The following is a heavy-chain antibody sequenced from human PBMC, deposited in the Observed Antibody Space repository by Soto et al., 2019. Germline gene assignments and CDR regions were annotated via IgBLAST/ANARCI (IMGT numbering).Heavy chain of an antibody. D-gene: IGHD7-27*01. V-gene: IGHV6-1*01. CDR1: GESVSRHSAA. Sequence: SQTLSLTCAISGESVSRHSAAWNWIRQYPSRGLEWLGRTYYRSKWYNDYAVSVKSRITINPDTSKNQFSLQLNSVTPEDTAVYYCASSGESRGGYYGMDVWGQGTTVTVS. J-gene: IGHJ6*02. CDR3: ASSGESRGGYYGMDV. CDR2: TYYRSKWYN.